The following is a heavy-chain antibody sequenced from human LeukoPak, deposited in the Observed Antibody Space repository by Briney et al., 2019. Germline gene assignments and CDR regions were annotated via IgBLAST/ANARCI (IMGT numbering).Heavy chain of an antibody. D-gene: IGHD3-16*01. CDR1: GGTFSSHA. J-gene: IGHJ4*02. CDR3: ARLSPGLPSGGQARFDY. V-gene: IGHV1-69*05. CDR2: IIPIFGTA. Sequence: SVKVSCKASGGTFSSHAISWVRQAPGQGLEWMGGIIPIFGTANYAQKFQGRVTITTDESTSTAYMELSSLRSEDTAVYYCARLSPGLPSGGQARFDYWGQGTLVTVSS.